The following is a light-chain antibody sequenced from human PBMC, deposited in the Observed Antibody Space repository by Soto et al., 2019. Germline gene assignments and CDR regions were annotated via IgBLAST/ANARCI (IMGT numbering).Light chain of an antibody. CDR1: SSDIGGYNF. V-gene: IGLV2-8*01. CDR2: EVT. Sequence: QSALTQPPSASGSPGQSVTISCTGTSSDIGGYNFVSWYQHHPGKAPKLMIFEVTTRPSGVPDRFSGSKSGNTASLTVSGLQAEEEADYSSSSYAGTNTWYVFGTRTEVTDL. J-gene: IGLJ1*01. CDR3: SSYAGTNTWYV.